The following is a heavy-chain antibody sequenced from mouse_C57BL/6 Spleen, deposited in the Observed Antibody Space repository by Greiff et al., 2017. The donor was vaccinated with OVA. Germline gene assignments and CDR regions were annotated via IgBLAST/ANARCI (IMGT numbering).Heavy chain of an antibody. D-gene: IGHD2-13*01. Sequence: DVKLVESGGGLVKPGGSLKLSCAASGFTFSDYGMHWVRQAPEKGLEWVAYISSGSSTIYYADTVKGRFTISRDNAKNTLFLQMTSLRSEDTAMYYCARGETTRGVFDYWGQGTTLTVSS. V-gene: IGHV5-17*01. CDR1: GFTFSDYG. CDR3: ARGETTRGVFDY. J-gene: IGHJ2*01. CDR2: ISSGSSTI.